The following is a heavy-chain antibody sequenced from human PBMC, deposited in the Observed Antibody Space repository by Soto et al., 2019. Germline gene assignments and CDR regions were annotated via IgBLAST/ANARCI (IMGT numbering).Heavy chain of an antibody. V-gene: IGHV4-30-2*01. J-gene: IGHJ4*02. Sequence: SETLSLTCAVSGGSISSGGYSWGWIRQPPGKGLEWIGYIYHSGSTYYNPSLKSRVTISVDRSRNQFSLKLSSVTAADTAVYYCPRVPAYWGQGTLVTVSS. CDR1: GGSISSGGYS. CDR2: IYHSGST. CDR3: PRVPAY.